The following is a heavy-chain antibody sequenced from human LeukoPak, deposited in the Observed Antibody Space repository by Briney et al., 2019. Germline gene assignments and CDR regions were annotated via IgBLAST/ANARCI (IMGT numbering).Heavy chain of an antibody. CDR3: ARDSSSRPSDY. CDR2: ISSNGGST. Sequence: GGSLRLSCAASGFTFSDYGMHWVRQAPGKGLEYVSTISSNGGSTYYANSVKGRFTVSRDNSKNTLYLQMGSLRAEDMAVYYCARDSSSRPSDYWGQGTLVTVSS. D-gene: IGHD6-19*01. CDR1: GFTFSDYG. J-gene: IGHJ4*02. V-gene: IGHV3-64*01.